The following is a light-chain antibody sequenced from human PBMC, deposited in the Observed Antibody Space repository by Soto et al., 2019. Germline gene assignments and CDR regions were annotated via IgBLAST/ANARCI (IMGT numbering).Light chain of an antibody. J-gene: IGKJ5*01. Sequence: AIQLTQSPSSLSASVGDRVTITCRASQGVSSALAWYQQKPGKPPKVLIYDGSSLQSGVPLRFRRSGSGTEFTLTITGLQPEDFETYYCQHFQRDPFTYGQGTRLEIK. V-gene: IGKV1-13*02. CDR3: QHFQRDPFT. CDR2: DGS. CDR1: QGVSSA.